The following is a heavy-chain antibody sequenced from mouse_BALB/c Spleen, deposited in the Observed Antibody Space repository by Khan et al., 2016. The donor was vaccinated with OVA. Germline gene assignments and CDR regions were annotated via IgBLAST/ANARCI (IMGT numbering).Heavy chain of an antibody. CDR3: GRGGHYGAWFTY. V-gene: IGHV1-7*01. CDR1: GYSFTTYW. Sequence: QVQLKQSGAELAKPGASVKISCKASGYSFTTYWMHWVKQRPGQGLEWIGYINPSTGYTDYNQKFKDQATLTADKSSSTAYMELSSLTSDDSAVYYCGRGGHYGAWFTYWGQGTLVTVSA. CDR2: INPSTGYT. J-gene: IGHJ3*01. D-gene: IGHD2-1*01.